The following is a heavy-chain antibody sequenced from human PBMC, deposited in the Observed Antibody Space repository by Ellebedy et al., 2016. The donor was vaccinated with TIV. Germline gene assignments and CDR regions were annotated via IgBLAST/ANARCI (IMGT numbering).Heavy chain of an antibody. J-gene: IGHJ2*01. D-gene: IGHD2-21*02. CDR1: GFTFDDYT. CDR3: ARSVVVTDWYFDL. Sequence: GESLKISCAASGFTFDDYTMHWVRQAPGKGLEWVSLISWDGGSTYYADSVKGRFTISRDNSKNSLYLQMNSLRTEDTALYYCARSVVVTDWYFDLWGRGTLVTVSS. V-gene: IGHV3-43*01. CDR2: ISWDGGST.